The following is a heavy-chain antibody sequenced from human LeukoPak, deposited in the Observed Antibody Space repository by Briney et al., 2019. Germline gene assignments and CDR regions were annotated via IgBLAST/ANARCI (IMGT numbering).Heavy chain of an antibody. D-gene: IGHD3-22*01. Sequence: GGSLRLSCAVSGFTFSSYAMHWVRQAPGKGLEWVAVTSYDESNKYYADSVKGRFTISRDNSKNTLYLQMNSLRAEVTAVYYCARTSGDDSGYYHDFWGQGTLVAVSS. CDR3: ARTSGDDSGYYHDF. J-gene: IGHJ4*02. CDR2: TSYDESNK. V-gene: IGHV3-30-3*01. CDR1: GFTFSSYA.